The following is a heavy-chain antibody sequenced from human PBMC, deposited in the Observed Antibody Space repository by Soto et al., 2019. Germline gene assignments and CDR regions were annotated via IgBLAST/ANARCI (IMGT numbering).Heavy chain of an antibody. Sequence: GGSLRLSCVASGFTFDDYAMHWVRQAPGKGLEWVSGISWNSGSIGYADSVKGRFTISRDNAKNSLYLQMNSLRAEDTALYYCAKDKGIAAPSYNGMDVWGQGITVTVSS. D-gene: IGHD6-13*01. V-gene: IGHV3-9*01. CDR3: AKDKGIAAPSYNGMDV. CDR1: GFTFDDYA. J-gene: IGHJ6*02. CDR2: ISWNSGSI.